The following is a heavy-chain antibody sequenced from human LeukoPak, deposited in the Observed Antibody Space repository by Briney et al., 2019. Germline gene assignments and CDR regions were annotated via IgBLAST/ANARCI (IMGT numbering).Heavy chain of an antibody. CDR2: LSSSSTYI. D-gene: IGHD6-19*01. CDR1: RFTFTGYT. Sequence: GSLRLSCAASRFTFTGYTMNSVRHAPGKGLGWVSSLSSSSTYINYADSVKGRITISRDNANNIAYLQIKRLRAQDTPVYNAARSSGWPQYYGMDVWGQGTTVAVSS. CDR3: ARSSGWPQYYGMDV. V-gene: IGHV3-21*01. J-gene: IGHJ6*02.